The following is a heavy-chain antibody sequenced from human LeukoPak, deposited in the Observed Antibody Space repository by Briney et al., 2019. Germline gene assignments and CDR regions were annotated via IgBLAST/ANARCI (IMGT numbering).Heavy chain of an antibody. J-gene: IGHJ4*02. D-gene: IGHD3-22*01. V-gene: IGHV3-30*18. CDR1: GFTFSSYG. CDR2: ISYDGSNK. CDR3: AKDASTPYYYDSSLDPDY. Sequence: PGRSLRLSCAASGFTFSSYGMHWVRQAPGKGLEWVAVISYDGSNKYYADSVKGRFTISRDNSKNTLYLQMNSLRAEDTAVYYCAKDASTPYYYDSSLDPDYWGQGTLVTVSS.